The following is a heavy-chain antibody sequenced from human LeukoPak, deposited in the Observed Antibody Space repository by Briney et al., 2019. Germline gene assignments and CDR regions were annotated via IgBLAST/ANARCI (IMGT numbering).Heavy chain of an antibody. Sequence: ETLSLTCAVSGGSISSSNWWSWVRQPPGKGLEWIGEIYHSGSTNYNPSLKSRVTISVDTSKNQFSLKLSSVTAADTAVYYCARPSRYDFWSGYYFDYWGQGTLVTVSS. CDR3: ARPSRYDFWSGYYFDY. CDR1: GGSISSSNW. J-gene: IGHJ4*02. V-gene: IGHV4-4*02. D-gene: IGHD3-3*01. CDR2: IYHSGST.